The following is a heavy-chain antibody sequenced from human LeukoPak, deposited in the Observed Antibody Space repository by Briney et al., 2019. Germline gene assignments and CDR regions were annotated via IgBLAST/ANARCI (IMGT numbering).Heavy chain of an antibody. J-gene: IGHJ4*02. CDR1: GFTLSSHC. D-gene: IGHD2-2*01. CDR2: INQDGSQK. V-gene: IGHV3-7*03. Sequence: GGSLRVSCAGSGFTLSSHCKGWVRQDPGKGLEWVAHINQDGSQKYYVDSVEGRFAISRDNAKNSLYLQMNSLRAEDTALYYCAKDYCSSTTCYYNYWGQGTLVTVSS. CDR3: AKDYCSSTTCYYNY.